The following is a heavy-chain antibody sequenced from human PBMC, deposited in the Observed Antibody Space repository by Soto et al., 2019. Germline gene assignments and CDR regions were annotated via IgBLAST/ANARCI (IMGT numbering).Heavy chain of an antibody. V-gene: IGHV3-48*03. CDR3: ARDAATITYYYYGMDV. CDR1: GFTFSSYE. J-gene: IGHJ6*02. Sequence: PGGSLRLSCAASGFTFSSYEMNWVRQAPGKGLEWVSYISSSGSTIYYADSVKGRFTISRDNAKNSLYLQMNSLRAEDTAVYYCARDAATITYYYYGMDVWGQGTTVTVSS. D-gene: IGHD5-12*01. CDR2: ISSSGSTI.